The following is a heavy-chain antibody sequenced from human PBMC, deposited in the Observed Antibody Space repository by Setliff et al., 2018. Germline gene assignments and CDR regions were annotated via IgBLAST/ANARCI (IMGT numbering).Heavy chain of an antibody. D-gene: IGHD3-10*01. CDR1: GGSISSGSYY. Sequence: SETLSLTCTVSGGSISSGSYYWSWIRQPAGKGLEWIGRIYTSGSTNYNPSLKSRVTISVDTSKNQFSLKLSSVTAADTAVYYCAREPATYYYGSGPTQYYFDYWGQGTLVTVSS. J-gene: IGHJ4*02. V-gene: IGHV4-61*02. CDR3: AREPATYYYGSGPTQYYFDY. CDR2: IYTSGST.